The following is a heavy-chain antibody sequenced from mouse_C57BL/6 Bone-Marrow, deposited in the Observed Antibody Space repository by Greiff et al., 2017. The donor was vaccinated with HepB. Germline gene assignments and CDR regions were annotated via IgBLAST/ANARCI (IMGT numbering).Heavy chain of an antibody. CDR3: ARAAQATTYAMDY. Sequence: QVQLQQPGAELVKPGASVKLSCKASGYTFTSYWMHWVKQRPGQGLEWIGMIHPNSGSTNYNEKFKSKATLTVDKSSSTAYMQLSSLTSEDSAVYYGARAAQATTYAMDYWGQGTSVTVSS. J-gene: IGHJ4*01. CDR1: GYTFTSYW. CDR2: IHPNSGST. V-gene: IGHV1-64*01. D-gene: IGHD3-2*02.